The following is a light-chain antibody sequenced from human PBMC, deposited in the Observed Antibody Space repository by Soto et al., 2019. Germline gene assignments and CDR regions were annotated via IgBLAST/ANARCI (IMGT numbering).Light chain of an antibody. J-gene: IGKJ4*01. CDR3: QQRSNFVT. V-gene: IGKV3-11*01. Sequence: EIVLTQSPDTLSLSPGERATLSCRASQSVSSDLAWYQQKSGQAPRLLIYDASNRATGIPARFSGSGSGTDFTLTISSLEPEDFAVYYGQQRSNFVTFGGGTKVEIK. CDR2: DAS. CDR1: QSVSSD.